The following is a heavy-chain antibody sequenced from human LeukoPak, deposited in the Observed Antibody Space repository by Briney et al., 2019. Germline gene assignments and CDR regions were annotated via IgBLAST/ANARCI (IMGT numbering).Heavy chain of an antibody. CDR2: IGASGGTT. V-gene: IGHV3-23*01. Sequence: GGCLRLSCAASGFIFSNYVMSWVRQAPGKGLESVSGIGASGGTTYYVDSVKGRFTISGDNSNNTLYLQMNSLRAEDTAVYYCAQHISRPSHPLDYWGQGALVTVSS. J-gene: IGHJ4*02. D-gene: IGHD2-21*01. CDR1: GFIFSNYV. CDR3: AQHISRPSHPLDY.